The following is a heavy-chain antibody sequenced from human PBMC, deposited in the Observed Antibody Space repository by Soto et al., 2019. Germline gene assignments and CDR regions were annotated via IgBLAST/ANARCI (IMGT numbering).Heavy chain of an antibody. Sequence: GASVKVSCKASGYTFTSYYMHWVRQAPGQGLEWMGIINPSGGSTSYAQKFQGRVTMTRDTSTSTVYMEPSSLRSEDTAVYYCASLVGAPDAFDIWGQGTMVTVSS. CDR3: ASLVGAPDAFDI. J-gene: IGHJ3*02. CDR2: INPSGGST. V-gene: IGHV1-46*01. D-gene: IGHD1-26*01. CDR1: GYTFTSYY.